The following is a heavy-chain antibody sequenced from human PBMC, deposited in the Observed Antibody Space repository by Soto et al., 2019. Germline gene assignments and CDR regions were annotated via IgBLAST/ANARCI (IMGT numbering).Heavy chain of an antibody. D-gene: IGHD1-20*01. CDR1: GFSFTDFY. CDR2: SHRTGSPV. V-gene: IGHV3-11*01. CDR3: ARMSNSWNSCDDT. Sequence: PGGSLRFSCATSGFSFTDFYRVWFRQLPGKGLEWLSSSHRTGSPVYSADSVKGRFTLSRDNAKSSLYLQMNSLRAEDTAVYFCARMSNSWNSCDDTWGQGTMVTVSS. J-gene: IGHJ5*02.